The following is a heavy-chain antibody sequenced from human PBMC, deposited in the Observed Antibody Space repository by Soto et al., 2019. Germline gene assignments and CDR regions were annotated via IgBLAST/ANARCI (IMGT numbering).Heavy chain of an antibody. CDR3: AKDIPSPSYYGSGSYYRFDY. CDR1: GFTFSSYA. CDR2: ISGSGGST. D-gene: IGHD3-10*01. J-gene: IGHJ4*02. Sequence: GGSLRLSCAASGFTFSSYAMSWVRQAPGKGLEWVSAISGSGGSTYYADSVKSRFTISRDNSKNTLYLQMNSLRAEDTAVYYCAKDIPSPSYYGSGSYYRFDYWGQGTLVTVSS. V-gene: IGHV3-23*01.